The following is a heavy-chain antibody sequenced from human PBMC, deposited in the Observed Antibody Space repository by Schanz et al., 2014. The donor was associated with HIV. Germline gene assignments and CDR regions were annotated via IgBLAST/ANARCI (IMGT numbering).Heavy chain of an antibody. CDR2: ISGSGNTI. V-gene: IGHV3-11*01. CDR3: ARVATSGFFDDY. CDR1: GFTFGDHY. Sequence: VQLVESGGGLVKPGGSLSLSCVASGFTFGDHYMTWIRQAPGKGLEWVSYISGSGNTIYYADSVKGRFTISRDNAKNSLYLQMSSLRAEDTAVYYCARVATSGFFDDYWGQGTLVTVSS. J-gene: IGHJ4*02. D-gene: IGHD1-1*01.